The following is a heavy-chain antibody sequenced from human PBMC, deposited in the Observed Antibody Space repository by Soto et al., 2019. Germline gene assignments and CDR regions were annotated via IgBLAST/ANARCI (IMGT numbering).Heavy chain of an antibody. V-gene: IGHV3-23*01. D-gene: IGHD2-15*01. Sequence: EVQLLESGGGLVQPGGSLRLSCAASGFTFSSYAMSWVRQAPGKGMEWVAAISGNGGSTYYADSVKGRFTISRENSKNTLYLQMNSLRAEDAAVYYWAKDLVGSNADYYDHWGQGTLVTVSS. CDR3: AKDLVGSNADYYDH. CDR2: ISGNGGST. J-gene: IGHJ4*02. CDR1: GFTFSSYA.